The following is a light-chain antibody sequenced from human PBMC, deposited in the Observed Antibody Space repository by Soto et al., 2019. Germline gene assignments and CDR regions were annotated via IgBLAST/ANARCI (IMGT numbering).Light chain of an antibody. Sequence: EIVLTQSPATLSLSPGERATLSCRAGQSVSSNLAWYQQRPGQAPRLLIYDASNRATGIPDRFSGSGSGTDFTPTISRLEPEDFAVYYCQQYGSSGTFGQGTKVDIK. J-gene: IGKJ1*01. CDR1: QSVSSN. CDR2: DAS. V-gene: IGKV3-20*01. CDR3: QQYGSSGT.